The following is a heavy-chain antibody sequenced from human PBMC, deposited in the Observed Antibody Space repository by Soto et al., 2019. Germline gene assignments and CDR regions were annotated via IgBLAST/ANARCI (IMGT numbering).Heavy chain of an antibody. D-gene: IGHD1-26*01. J-gene: IGHJ4*02. CDR2: IIPIFGTA. Sequence: QVQLVQSGAEVKKPGSSVKVSCKASGGTFSSYSINWVRQAPGQGLEWMGEIIPIFGTANYAQKFQGRVTITAEESTRTAYMELSSLRSEETAVYYCARDGGRHSGGIDYWGQGTLVTVSS. V-gene: IGHV1-69*01. CDR1: GGTFSSYS. CDR3: ARDGGRHSGGIDY.